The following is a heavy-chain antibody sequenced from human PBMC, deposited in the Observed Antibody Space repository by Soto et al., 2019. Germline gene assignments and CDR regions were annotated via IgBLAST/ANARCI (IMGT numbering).Heavy chain of an antibody. J-gene: IGHJ4*02. CDR1: GGSISSYY. V-gene: IGHV4-59*01. D-gene: IGHD1-7*01. CDR2: IYYSGST. CDR3: ARVGITGTAFDY. Sequence: ETLSLTCTVSGGSISSYYWSWIRQPPGKGLEWIGYIYYSGSTNYNPSLKSRVTISVDTSKNQFSLKLSSVTAADTAVYYCARVGITGTAFDYWGQGTLVTFSS.